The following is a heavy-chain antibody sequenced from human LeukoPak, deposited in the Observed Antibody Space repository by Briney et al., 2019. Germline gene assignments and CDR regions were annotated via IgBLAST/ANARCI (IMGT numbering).Heavy chain of an antibody. J-gene: IGHJ4*02. CDR3: ARFSGSYAEMDY. D-gene: IGHD1-26*01. Sequence: SETLPLTCTVSGGYISSYNHYWGWIRQPPGKGLEWIGSVYYTGSTYYNPSLKSRVTISVDKSKNQFSLKLSSVTAADTAVYYCARFSGSYAEMDYWGQGTLVTVSS. CDR1: GGYISSYNHY. CDR2: VYYTGST. V-gene: IGHV4-39*07.